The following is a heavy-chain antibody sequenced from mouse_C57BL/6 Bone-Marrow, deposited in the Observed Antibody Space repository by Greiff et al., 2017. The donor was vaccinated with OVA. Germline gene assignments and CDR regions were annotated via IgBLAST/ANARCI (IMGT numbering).Heavy chain of an antibody. J-gene: IGHJ3*01. CDR2: INPSNGGT. CDR1: GYIITSYW. Sequence: QVQLQQSGTELVKPGASVKLSCKASGYIITSYWMHWVKQRPGQGLEWIGNINPSNGGTNYNEKFKRKTTLTVDKSSSKAYMPLSSLPSEDSAVYDCVTAQATAYWGQGTLVTVSA. V-gene: IGHV1-53*01. D-gene: IGHD3-2*02. CDR3: VTAQATAY.